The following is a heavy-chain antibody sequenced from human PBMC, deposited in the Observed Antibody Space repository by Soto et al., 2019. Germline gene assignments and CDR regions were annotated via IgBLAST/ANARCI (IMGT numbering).Heavy chain of an antibody. CDR2: INPSGGST. J-gene: IGHJ5*02. CDR3: ARGGQDYYDSSGYYLT. D-gene: IGHD3-22*01. CDR1: GYTFTSYY. Sequence: QVQLVQSGAEVKKPGASVKVSCKASGYTFTSYYMHWVRQAPGQGLEWMGIINPSGGSTSYAQKFQGRVTMTRDTSTSTVYMELSSLRSEDTAVYYCARGGQDYYDSSGYYLTWGQGTLVTVSS. V-gene: IGHV1-46*03.